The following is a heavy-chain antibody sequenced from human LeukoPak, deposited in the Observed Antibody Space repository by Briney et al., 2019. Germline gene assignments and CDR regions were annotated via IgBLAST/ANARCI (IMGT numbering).Heavy chain of an antibody. CDR3: ARGLVLATDDAFDI. J-gene: IGHJ3*02. D-gene: IGHD5-12*01. V-gene: IGHV4-59*01. CDR2: IWDTEIT. Sequence: PSETLSLTCTVSGGSIRSYFWSWLRQPPGKGLEWIGYIWDTEITDYNPSLKSRVTISLDTSKNHFSLKLRSVPAADTALYFCARGLVLATDDAFDIWGQGTLVTVSS. CDR1: GGSIRSYF.